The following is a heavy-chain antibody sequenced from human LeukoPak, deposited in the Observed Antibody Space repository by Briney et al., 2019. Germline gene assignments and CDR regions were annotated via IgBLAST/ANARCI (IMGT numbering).Heavy chain of an antibody. CDR3: SGEVVVVPAAIHYGMDV. CDR2: INHSGRT. CDR1: GGSFSDYF. V-gene: IGHV4-34*01. J-gene: IGHJ6*02. D-gene: IGHD2-2*01. Sequence: SETLSLTCAVYGGSFSDYFLGWIRQPPGKGLEWIGEINHSGRTYYNASLKSQVTTSVNTSEKSFSLMQRPVTAPDTAVYSFSGEVVVVPAAIHYGMDVWGQGTTVTVSS.